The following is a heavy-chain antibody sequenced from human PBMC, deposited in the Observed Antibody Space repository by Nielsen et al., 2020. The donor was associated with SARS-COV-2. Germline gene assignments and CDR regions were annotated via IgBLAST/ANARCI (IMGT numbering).Heavy chain of an antibody. Sequence: GEPLKISCAASGFPFNSYTMNWVRQAPGKGLEWVGNIKLDGSEKYYVDSVKGRFTISRDNARNTLYLQMNSLRVEDTAVYYCARVGSYGDPEYLDYWGQGALVTVSS. V-gene: IGHV3-7*01. CDR1: GFPFNSYT. J-gene: IGHJ4*02. CDR2: IKLDGSEK. D-gene: IGHD4/OR15-4a*01. CDR3: ARVGSYGDPEYLDY.